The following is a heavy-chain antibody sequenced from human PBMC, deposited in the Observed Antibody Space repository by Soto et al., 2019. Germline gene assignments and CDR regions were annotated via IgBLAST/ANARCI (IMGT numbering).Heavy chain of an antibody. CDR3: ARVTPGNNLYYFSGLDF. D-gene: IGHD1-1*01. J-gene: IGHJ6*02. CDR2: ISSSGSTI. CDR1: GFTFSDYY. V-gene: IGHV3-11*04. Sequence: GGSLRLSCAASGFTFSDYYMSWIRQAPGKGLEWVSYISSSGSTIYYADSVKGRFTISRDNAKNSLYLQMNTLRPEDTGVYYCARVTPGNNLYYFSGLDFWGQGTSVTVSS.